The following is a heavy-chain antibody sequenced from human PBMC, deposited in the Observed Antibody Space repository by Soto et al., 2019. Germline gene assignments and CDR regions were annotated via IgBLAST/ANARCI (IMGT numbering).Heavy chain of an antibody. CDR3: ARGSGSYYAY. CDR2: ISYSGST. D-gene: IGHD1-26*01. J-gene: IGHJ4*02. Sequence: QVQLQESGPGLVKPSETLSLTCTVSGASVSSGNYYWSWIRQPPGKGLECIGYISYSGSTNYNPPLKSRVTISIDTSKKQFSLKLSSVTAADTAVDYCARGSGSYYAYWGQGTLVTVS. V-gene: IGHV4-61*01. CDR1: GASVSSGNYY.